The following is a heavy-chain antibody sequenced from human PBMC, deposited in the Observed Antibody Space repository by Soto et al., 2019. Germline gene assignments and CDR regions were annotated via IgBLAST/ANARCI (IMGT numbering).Heavy chain of an antibody. CDR3: ARDWVLGVPQHY. CDR1: GFTFNNYA. D-gene: IGHD3-3*02. CDR2: ISASGDK. J-gene: IGHJ4*02. Sequence: EVQLLESGGGLVQPGGSLILSCAASGFTFNNYAMSWVRQSPTKGLEWVSGISASGDKYYADSVRGGFTISRDNSKNTISIQMNSLRVEDTAIYYCARDWVLGVPQHYWGQGTLVTVSS. V-gene: IGHV3-23*01.